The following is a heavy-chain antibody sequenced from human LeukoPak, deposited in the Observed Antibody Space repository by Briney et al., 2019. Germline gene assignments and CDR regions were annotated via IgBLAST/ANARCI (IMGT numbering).Heavy chain of an antibody. CDR3: PTIYDFWSGYSNYYYYGMDV. CDR2: ISYDGSNK. Sequence: PGRSLRLSCAASGFTFSSYGMHWVRQAPGKGLEWVAVISYDGSNKYYTDSVKGRFTISRDNSKNTLYLQMNSLRAEDAAVYYCPTIYDFWSGYSNYYYYGMDVWGQGTTVTVSS. J-gene: IGHJ6*02. D-gene: IGHD3-3*01. CDR1: GFTFSSYG. V-gene: IGHV3-30*03.